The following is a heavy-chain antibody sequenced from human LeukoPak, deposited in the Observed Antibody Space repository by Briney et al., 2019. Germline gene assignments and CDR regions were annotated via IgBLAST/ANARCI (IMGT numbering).Heavy chain of an antibody. CDR2: ISYDGGNK. J-gene: IGHJ6*04. D-gene: IGHD3-10*01. V-gene: IGHV3-30*18. CDR3: AKEGYYGSGSEYYYYYGMDV. CDR1: GFTFSSYG. Sequence: GRSLRLSCAASGFTFSSYGMHWVRQAPGKGLEWVAVISYDGGNKYYADSVKGRFTISRDNSKNTLYLQLNSLRAEDTAVYYCAKEGYYGSGSEYYYYYGMDVWGKGTTVTVSS.